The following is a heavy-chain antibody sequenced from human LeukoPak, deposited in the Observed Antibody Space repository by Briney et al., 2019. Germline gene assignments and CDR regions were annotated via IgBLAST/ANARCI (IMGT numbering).Heavy chain of an antibody. V-gene: IGHV1-69*05. J-gene: IGHJ4*02. CDR3: ARDSWGAVAGTLDY. CDR1: GGTFSSYA. Sequence: SVKVSCKASGGTFSSYAIIWVRQAPGQGLEWMGGIIPIFGTANYAQKFQGRVTITTDESTSTAYMELSSLRSEDTAVYYCARDSWGAVAGTLDYWGQGTLVTVSS. D-gene: IGHD6-19*01. CDR2: IIPIFGTA.